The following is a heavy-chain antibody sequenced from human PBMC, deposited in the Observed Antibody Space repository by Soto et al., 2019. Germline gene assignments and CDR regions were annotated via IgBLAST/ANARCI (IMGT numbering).Heavy chain of an antibody. CDR2: ISSSGSTI. CDR3: AREGPGGYYYYGMDV. V-gene: IGHV3-48*03. J-gene: IGHJ6*02. CDR1: GFTFSSYE. Sequence: GGSLRLSCAASGFTFSSYEMNWVRQAPGKGLEWVSYISSSGSTIYYADSVKGRFTISRDNAKNSLYLQMNSLRAEDTAVYYCAREGPGGYYYYGMDVWGQGTTVTVSS.